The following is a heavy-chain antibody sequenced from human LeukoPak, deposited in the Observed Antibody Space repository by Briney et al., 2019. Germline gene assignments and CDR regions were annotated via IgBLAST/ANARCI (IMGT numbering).Heavy chain of an antibody. CDR2: IYRSGST. V-gene: IGHV4-4*07. CDR3: ARYYYGSGSYYFFDY. D-gene: IGHD3-10*01. Sequence: PSETLSLTCTVSGGSISSSYWSWIRQPAGKRLEWIGHIYRSGSTNYNPSLKSRVTISVDTSKNQFSLKLSSVTAADTAVYYCARYYYGSGSYYFFDYWGQGTLVTVSS. J-gene: IGHJ4*02. CDR1: GGSISSSY.